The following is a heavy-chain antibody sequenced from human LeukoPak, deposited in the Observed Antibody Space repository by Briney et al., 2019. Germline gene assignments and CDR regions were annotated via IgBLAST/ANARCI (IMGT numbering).Heavy chain of an antibody. J-gene: IGHJ4*02. Sequence: ASVKVSCKVSGYTLSELSTHWVRQAPGKGLEWMGGFDPEDGEPIYAQKFQGRVTMTEDISTDTAYMGLSSLRSEDTAVYYCATEGDFLLDSWGQGTLVTVSS. CDR3: ATEGDFLLDS. CDR2: FDPEDGEP. D-gene: IGHD1-26*01. V-gene: IGHV1-24*01. CDR1: GYTLSELS.